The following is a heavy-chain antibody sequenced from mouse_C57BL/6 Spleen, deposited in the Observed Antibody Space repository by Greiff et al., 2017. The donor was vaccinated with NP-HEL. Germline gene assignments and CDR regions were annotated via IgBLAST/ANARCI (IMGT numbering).Heavy chain of an antibody. Sequence: QVQLQQSGAELARPGASVKMSCKASGYTFTSYTMHWVKQRPGQGLEWIGYINPSSGCTKYNQKFKDKATLTADKSSSTAYMQLRSLTSEDSAVFNCASRGGSSPYSAMDYWGQEASVTVS. D-gene: IGHD1-1*01. CDR1: GYTFTSYT. V-gene: IGHV1-4*01. CDR2: INPSSGCT. J-gene: IGHJ4*01. CDR3: ASRGGSSPYSAMDY.